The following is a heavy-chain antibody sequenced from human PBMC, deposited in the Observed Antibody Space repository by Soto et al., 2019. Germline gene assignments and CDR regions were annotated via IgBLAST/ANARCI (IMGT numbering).Heavy chain of an antibody. V-gene: IGHV4-4*07. CDR1: GGAINSYY. CDR2: IHHGGTP. CDR3: ARVAYSGFEYFFDS. Sequence: PSETLSLTCTVSGGAINSYYWTWIRQPAGKGLEWIGHIHHGGTPYYKASLKSRVTISQDRSKNQFSLSLSSVTAADTAMYFCARVAYSGFEYFFDSWGQGILVTVSS. D-gene: IGHD5-12*01. J-gene: IGHJ4*02.